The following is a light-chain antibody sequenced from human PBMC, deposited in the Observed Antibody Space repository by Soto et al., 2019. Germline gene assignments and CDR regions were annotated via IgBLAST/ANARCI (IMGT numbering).Light chain of an antibody. CDR2: GNS. Sequence: QAVVTQPPSVSGAPGQRVTISCTGSSSNIGAGYDVHWYQQLPGTAPKLLIYGNSNRPSGVPDRFSGSKSGTSASLAITGLQAEDEADYFCCSYAGHSAHWVFGGGTKLTVL. J-gene: IGLJ3*02. CDR1: SSNIGAGYD. V-gene: IGLV1-40*01. CDR3: CSYAGHSAHWV.